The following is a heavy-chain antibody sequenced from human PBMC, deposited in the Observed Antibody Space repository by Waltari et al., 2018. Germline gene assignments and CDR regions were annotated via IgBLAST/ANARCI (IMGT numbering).Heavy chain of an antibody. D-gene: IGHD2-2*01. J-gene: IGHJ6*03. V-gene: IGHV4-34*01. Sequence: QVQLQQWGAGLLKPSETLSLTCAVYGGSFSGYYWSWIRQPPGKGLEWIGEINHSGSTNDNPSLKSRVTISVDTSKNQFSLKLSSVTAADTAVYYCARNAYCSSTSCYYYYYYYMDVWGKGTTVTISS. CDR2: INHSGST. CDR1: GGSFSGYY. CDR3: ARNAYCSSTSCYYYYYYYMDV.